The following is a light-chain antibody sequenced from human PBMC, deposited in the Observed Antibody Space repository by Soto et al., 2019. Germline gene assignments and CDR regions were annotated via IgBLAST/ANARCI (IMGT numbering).Light chain of an antibody. V-gene: IGKV3D-15*01. Sequence: EIVMTQSPATLSVSPGERATLSCRASQSVSSNLASYQQKPGQAPSLLIYDISARATGIPTRFSGSGSGTEFTLTLSSLQSEDFAVYYCQQYNDWPLTFGGGTKVEIK. CDR3: QQYNDWPLT. J-gene: IGKJ4*01. CDR1: QSVSSN. CDR2: DIS.